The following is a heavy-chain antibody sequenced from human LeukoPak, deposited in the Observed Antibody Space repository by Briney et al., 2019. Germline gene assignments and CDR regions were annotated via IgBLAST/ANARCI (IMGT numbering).Heavy chain of an antibody. V-gene: IGHV1-2*06. Sequence: ASVKVSCKASGYTFTGYYMHWVRQAPGQGLEWIGRINPNSGGTNYAQKFQGRVTMTRDTSISTAYMELSTLRSDDTAVYYCAGIYDFWSAYYSHWGQGTLVTVSS. J-gene: IGHJ4*02. D-gene: IGHD3-3*01. CDR1: GYTFTGYY. CDR3: AGIYDFWSAYYSH. CDR2: INPNSGGT.